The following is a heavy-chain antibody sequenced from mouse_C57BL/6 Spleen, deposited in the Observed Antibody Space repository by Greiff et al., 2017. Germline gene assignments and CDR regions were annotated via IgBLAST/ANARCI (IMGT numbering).Heavy chain of an antibody. J-gene: IGHJ1*03. D-gene: IGHD1-1*01. Sequence: EVKLVESGPELVKPGASVKIPCKASGYTFTDYNMDWVKQSHGKSLEWIGDINPNNGGTIYNQKFKGKATLTVDKSSSTAYMELRSLTSEDTAVYYCARGVTTVVATRDWYFDVWGTGTTVTVSS. CDR3: ARGVTTVVATRDWYFDV. CDR2: INPNNGGT. V-gene: IGHV1-18*01. CDR1: GYTFTDYN.